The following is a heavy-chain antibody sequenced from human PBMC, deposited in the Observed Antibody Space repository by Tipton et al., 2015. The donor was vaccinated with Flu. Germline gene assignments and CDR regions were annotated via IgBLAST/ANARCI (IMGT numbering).Heavy chain of an antibody. CDR1: GGSFSGYY. D-gene: IGHD6-6*01. CDR3: ARGPRKSIAARLGYYYYGMDV. Sequence: TLSLTCAVYGGSFSGYYWSWIRQPPGKGLEWIGEINHSGSTNYNPSLKSRVTISVDTSKNQFSLKLSSVTAADTAVYYCARGPRKSIAARLGYYYYGMDVWGQGTTVTVSS. J-gene: IGHJ6*02. CDR2: INHSGST. V-gene: IGHV4-34*01.